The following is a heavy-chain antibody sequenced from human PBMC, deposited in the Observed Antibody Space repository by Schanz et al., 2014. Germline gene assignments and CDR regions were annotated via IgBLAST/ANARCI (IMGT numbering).Heavy chain of an antibody. Sequence: EVHLLESGGGLVEPGGSLRLSCATSGFSLDIFAVSWVRQAPGKGLEWVSSFNDGGVNKYYADSVKGRFTISSDNSKSSLYLQMSSLRAEATAVYYCAKSQGSSFDSWGQGTLVTVSS. CDR3: AKSQGSSFDS. J-gene: IGHJ4*02. CDR1: GFSLDIFA. CDR2: FNDGGVNK. D-gene: IGHD6-13*01. V-gene: IGHV3-23*01.